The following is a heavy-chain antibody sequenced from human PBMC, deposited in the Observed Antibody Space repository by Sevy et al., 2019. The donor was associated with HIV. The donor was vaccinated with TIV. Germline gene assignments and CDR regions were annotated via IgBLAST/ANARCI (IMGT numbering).Heavy chain of an antibody. CDR2: ISAYNGNT. D-gene: IGHD6-19*01. CDR3: ARDRRSGWSV. CDR1: GYTFTTYG. V-gene: IGHV1-18*01. Sequence: ASMKVSCKASGYTFTTYGITWVRQAPGQGLEWMGWISAYNGNTDYAQKLQGRVTMTTDTSTSTAYMELRSLRSDDTAVYYCARDRRSGWSVWGQGTTVTVSS. J-gene: IGHJ6*02.